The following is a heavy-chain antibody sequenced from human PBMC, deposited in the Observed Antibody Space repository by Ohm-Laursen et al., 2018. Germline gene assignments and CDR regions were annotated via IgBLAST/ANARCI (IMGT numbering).Heavy chain of an antibody. V-gene: IGHV3-11*01. CDR1: GFTFSDYY. CDR3: AKDPAYYYDSSGYPNWYFDL. D-gene: IGHD3-22*01. CDR2: ISSSGITI. J-gene: IGHJ2*01. Sequence: SLRLSCTASGFTFSDYYMSWIRQAPGKGLEWVSYISSSGITIYYADSVKGRFTISRDNAKNSLYLQMNSLRAEGTAVYYCAKDPAYYYDSSGYPNWYFDLWGRGTLVTVSS.